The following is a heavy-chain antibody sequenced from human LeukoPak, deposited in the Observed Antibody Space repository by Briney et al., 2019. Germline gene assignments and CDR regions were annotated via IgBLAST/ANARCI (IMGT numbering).Heavy chain of an antibody. Sequence: PSETLSLTCTASGGSISSYYWSWIRQPPGKGLEWIGYIYYSGSTNYNPSLKSRATISVDTSKNQFSLKLSSVTAADTAVYYCATSSGWYGGFNYWGQGTLVTVSS. V-gene: IGHV4-59*01. J-gene: IGHJ4*02. CDR1: GGSISSYY. D-gene: IGHD6-19*01. CDR3: ATSSGWYGGFNY. CDR2: IYYSGST.